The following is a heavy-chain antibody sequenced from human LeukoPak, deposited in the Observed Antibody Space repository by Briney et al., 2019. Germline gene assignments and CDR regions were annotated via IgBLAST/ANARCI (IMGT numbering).Heavy chain of an antibody. J-gene: IGHJ4*02. CDR1: GFTFSIYA. CDR2: ISHDGSTT. V-gene: IGHV3-30*04. CDR3: ARGLSRTVQLEPADY. D-gene: IGHD1-1*01. Sequence: GGSLRLSCAASGFTFSIYAIHWVRQAPGKGLEWVAVISHDGSTTYYADSVKGRFTISRDNAKNSLYLQMNSLRAEDTAVYYCARGLSRTVQLEPADYWGQGTLVTVSS.